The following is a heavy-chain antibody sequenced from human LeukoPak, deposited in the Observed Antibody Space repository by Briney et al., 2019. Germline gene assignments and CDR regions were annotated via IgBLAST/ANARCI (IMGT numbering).Heavy chain of an antibody. CDR2: IIGNINDI. V-gene: IGHV3-9*03. J-gene: IGHJ4*01. D-gene: IGHD4-11*01. CDR3: AKGPDYKIVTPIDY. Sequence: GGSLRVSCAAPRFIFDAYAMHSVRHAPGKSLERVSRIIGNINDIRFADSVKGRFSISRDNAKNSLYLRMNRLTTEVMALYYCAKGPDYKIVTPIDYWGHGTLVTVSS. CDR1: RFIFDAYA.